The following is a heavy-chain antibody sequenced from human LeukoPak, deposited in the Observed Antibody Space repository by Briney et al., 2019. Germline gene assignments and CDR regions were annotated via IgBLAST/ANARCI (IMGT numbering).Heavy chain of an antibody. J-gene: IGHJ5*02. Sequence: SGGSLRLSCAASGFTFSSYGMHWVRQAPGKGLEWVAVISYDGSNKYYADSVKGRFTISRDNSKNTLYLQMNSLRAEDTAVYYCAGDHEFWSGYSKYNWFDPWGQGTLVTVSS. CDR3: AGDHEFWSGYSKYNWFDP. D-gene: IGHD3-3*01. CDR1: GFTFSSYG. V-gene: IGHV3-30*03. CDR2: ISYDGSNK.